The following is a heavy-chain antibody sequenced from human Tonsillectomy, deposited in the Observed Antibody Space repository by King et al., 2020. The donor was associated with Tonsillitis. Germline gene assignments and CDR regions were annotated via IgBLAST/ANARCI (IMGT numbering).Heavy chain of an antibody. V-gene: IGHV3-15*01. CDR1: GFTFSNAW. CDR2: IKSKPAGGTI. CDR3: ATGGWYFDF. J-gene: IGHJ2*01. Sequence: VQLVESGGGLVKPGGSLRLSCAASGFTFSNAWMNWGSQAPGKGLEWLARIKSKPAGGTIDYAAPVKGSFTISRDDSKNTVYLQINSLKTEDTAVYYCATGGWYFDFWGRGTLVTVSS. D-gene: IGHD3-16*01.